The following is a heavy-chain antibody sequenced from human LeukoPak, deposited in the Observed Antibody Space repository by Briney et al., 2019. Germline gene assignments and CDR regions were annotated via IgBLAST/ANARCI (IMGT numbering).Heavy chain of an antibody. Sequence: GESLKISCKGSGYSFTSYWIGWVRQMPGKGLDWMGIIYPGDSDTRYSPSFQGQVTISADKSISTAYLQWSSPKASDTAMYYCARPDYYYDSSGKLPPDYWGQGTLVTVSS. D-gene: IGHD3-22*01. V-gene: IGHV5-51*01. CDR2: IYPGDSDT. J-gene: IGHJ4*02. CDR3: ARPDYYYDSSGKLPPDY. CDR1: GYSFTSYW.